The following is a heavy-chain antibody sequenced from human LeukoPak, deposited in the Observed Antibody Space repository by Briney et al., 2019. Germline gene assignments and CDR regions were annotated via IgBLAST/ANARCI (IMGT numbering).Heavy chain of an antibody. CDR3: ARAGGWELLPGYFDY. D-gene: IGHD1-26*01. CDR2: IYYSGST. CDR1: GGSFSGYY. J-gene: IGHJ4*02. Sequence: PSETLSLTCAVYGGSFSGYYWSWIRQPPGKGLEWIGYIYYSGSTNYNPSLKSRVTISVDTSKNQFSLKLSSVTAADTAVYYCARAGGWELLPGYFDYWGQGTLVTVSS. V-gene: IGHV4-59*01.